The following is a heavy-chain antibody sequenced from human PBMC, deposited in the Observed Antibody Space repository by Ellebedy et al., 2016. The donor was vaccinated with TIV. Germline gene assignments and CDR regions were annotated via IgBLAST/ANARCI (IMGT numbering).Heavy chain of an antibody. CDR2: IKEDGSAI. CDR1: GFTFSNYW. CDR3: ARRYMDV. Sequence: GGSLRLXXVASGFTFSNYWMHWVRQAPGKGLDWVANIKEDGSAIYYVDSVKGRFTISRDDAKNSLYLQMNSLRAEDTAVYYCARRYMDVWGRGTTVTVSS. V-gene: IGHV3-7*01. J-gene: IGHJ6*03.